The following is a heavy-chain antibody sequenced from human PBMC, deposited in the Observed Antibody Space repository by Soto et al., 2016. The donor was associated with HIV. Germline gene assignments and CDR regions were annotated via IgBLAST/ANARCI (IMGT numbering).Heavy chain of an antibody. CDR1: GDTFIKYV. D-gene: IGHD3-22*01. Sequence: QVQLVQSGAEVKKPGSSVRVSCKSSGDTFIKYVITWVRQAPGKGLEWMGGSVPMFGTAKYAQKFQGRVTFTADKSKSTAYMELSSLRSEDTAVYYCARGPNDSSGYYCYWGQGTLVTVSS. CDR2: SVPMFGTA. CDR3: ARGPNDSSGYYCY. V-gene: IGHV1-69*06. J-gene: IGHJ4*02.